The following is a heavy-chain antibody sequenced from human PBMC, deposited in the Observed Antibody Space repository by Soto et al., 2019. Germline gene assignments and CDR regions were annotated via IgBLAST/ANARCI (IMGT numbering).Heavy chain of an antibody. D-gene: IGHD2-8*01. CDR3: AKDRCTNGVCYVSFYYGMDV. V-gene: IGHV3-23*01. CDR2: ISGSGGST. CDR1: GFTFSSYA. Sequence: GGSLRLSCAASGFTFSSYAMSWVRQAPGKGLEWVSAISGSGGSTYYADSVKGRFTISRDNSKNTLYLQMNNLRAEDTAVYYCAKDRCTNGVCYVSFYYGMDVWGQGTTVTVSS. J-gene: IGHJ6*02.